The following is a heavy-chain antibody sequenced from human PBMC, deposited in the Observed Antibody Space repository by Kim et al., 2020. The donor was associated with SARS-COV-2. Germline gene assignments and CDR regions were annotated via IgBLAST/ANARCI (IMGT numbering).Heavy chain of an antibody. CDR3: AKVIWGATAGANY. J-gene: IGHJ4*02. Sequence: HYADSVKGRLTISIDDSTNTLYLQMSSLRVEDTAVYYCAKVIWGATAGANYWGQGILVTVSS. V-gene: IGHV3-23*01. D-gene: IGHD6-13*01.